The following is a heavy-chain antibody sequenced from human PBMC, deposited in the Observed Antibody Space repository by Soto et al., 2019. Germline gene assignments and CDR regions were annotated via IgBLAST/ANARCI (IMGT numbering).Heavy chain of an antibody. CDR1: GGSISIGGYY. CDR2: IYYSGST. D-gene: IGHD4-17*01. V-gene: IGHV4-31*03. J-gene: IGHJ4*02. CDR3: ARGPVTTVTDY. Sequence: SEPLSLTGTVSGGSISIGGYYWSWIRQHPGKGLEWIGYIYYSGSTYYNPSLKSRVTISVDTSKNQFSLKLSSVTAADTAVYYCARGPVTTVTDYWGQGTLVTVSS.